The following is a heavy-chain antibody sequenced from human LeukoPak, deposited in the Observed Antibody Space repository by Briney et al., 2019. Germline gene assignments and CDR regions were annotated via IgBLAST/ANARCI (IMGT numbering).Heavy chain of an antibody. J-gene: IGHJ4*02. CDR2: ISSSSSTI. D-gene: IGHD6-13*01. V-gene: IGHV3-48*04. Sequence: GGSLRLSCAASGFTFSSYSMNWVRQAPGKGLEWVSYISSSSSTIYYADSVKGRFTISRDNAKNSLYLQMNSLRAEDTAVYYCVRLLAAAGDYYFDYWGQGTLVTVSS. CDR3: VRLLAAAGDYYFDY. CDR1: GFTFSSYS.